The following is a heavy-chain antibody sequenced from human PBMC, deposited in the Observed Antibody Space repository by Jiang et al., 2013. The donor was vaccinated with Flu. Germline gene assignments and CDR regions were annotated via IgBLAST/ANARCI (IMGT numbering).Heavy chain of an antibody. D-gene: IGHD5-18*01. Sequence: EVKKPRGVSEDLLKGSGYSFTSYWIGWVRQMPGKGLEWMGIIYPGDSDTRYSPSFQGQVTISADKSISTAYLQWSSLKASDTAMYYCARARWIQLWFEFDYWGQGTLVTVSS. CDR3: ARARWIQLWFEFDY. CDR2: IYPGDSDT. J-gene: IGHJ4*02. CDR1: GYSFTSYW. V-gene: IGHV5-51*01.